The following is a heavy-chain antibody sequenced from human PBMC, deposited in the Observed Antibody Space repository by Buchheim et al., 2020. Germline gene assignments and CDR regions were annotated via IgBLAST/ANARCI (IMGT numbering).Heavy chain of an antibody. J-gene: IGHJ6*03. V-gene: IGHV3-74*01. Sequence: EVQLVESGGGLVQPGGSLRLSCVASGFNFNSYWMHWVRPAPGKGLVWVSRINSDESSTRYADSVKGRFTISRDNAKNTLYLQMHSLRAEDTAVYYCARGFVAQQYYYHMDVWGKGTT. CDR3: ARGFVAQQYYYHMDV. D-gene: IGHD2-15*01. CDR1: GFNFNSYW. CDR2: INSDESST.